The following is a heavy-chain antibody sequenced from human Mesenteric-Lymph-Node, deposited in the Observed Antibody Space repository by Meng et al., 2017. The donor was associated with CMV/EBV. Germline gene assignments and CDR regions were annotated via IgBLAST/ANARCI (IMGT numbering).Heavy chain of an antibody. CDR3: GINYVWGSHRYYDY. D-gene: IGHD3-16*02. CDR2: IYYSGST. J-gene: IGHJ4*02. Sequence: SETLSLTCTVSGGSISSSSYYWGWIRQPPGQGLEWIGSIYYSGSTYYNPSLKSRVTISVDTSKNQFSLKLSSVTAADTAVYYCGINYVWGSHRYYDYPVQGTLVTVSS. V-gene: IGHV4-39*07. CDR1: GGSISSSSYY.